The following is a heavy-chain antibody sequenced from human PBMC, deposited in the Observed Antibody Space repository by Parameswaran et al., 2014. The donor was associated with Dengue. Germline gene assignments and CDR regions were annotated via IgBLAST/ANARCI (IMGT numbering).Heavy chain of an antibody. CDR3: ARHHLDPDAFDI. V-gene: IGHV4-39*01. Sequence: PGKGLEWIGSIYYSGSTYYNPSLKSRVTISVDTSKNQFSLKLSSVTAADTAVYYCARHHLDPDAFDIWGQGTMVTVS. CDR2: IYYSGST. J-gene: IGHJ3*02. D-gene: IGHD1-1*01.